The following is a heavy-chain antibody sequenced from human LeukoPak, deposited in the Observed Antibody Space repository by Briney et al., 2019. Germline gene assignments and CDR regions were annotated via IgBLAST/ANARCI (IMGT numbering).Heavy chain of an antibody. Sequence: PSETLTLTCTVSGGSISSSSYYWGWTRQPPGKGLEWIGSIYYSGSTYYNPSLKSRVTISVDTSKNQFSLKLSSVTAADTAVYYCARPLYSSGWYYFDYWGQGTLVTVSS. CDR3: ARPLYSSGWYYFDY. J-gene: IGHJ4*02. D-gene: IGHD6-19*01. V-gene: IGHV4-39*01. CDR1: GGSISSSSYY. CDR2: IYYSGST.